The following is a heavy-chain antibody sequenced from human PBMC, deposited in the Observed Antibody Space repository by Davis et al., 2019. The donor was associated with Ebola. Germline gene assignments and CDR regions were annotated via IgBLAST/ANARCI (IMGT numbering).Heavy chain of an antibody. CDR1: GFTVSSNY. CDR3: TRDLKQPPPSYYYGMDV. CDR2: IRSKAYGGTT. D-gene: IGHD6-13*01. J-gene: IGHJ6*02. V-gene: IGHV3-49*04. Sequence: GGSLRLSCAASGFTVSSNYMSWARPAPGKGLEWVGFIRSKAYGGTTAYAAAVKGRFIISRDDSKSIAYLQMNSLKTEDTAVYYCTRDLKQPPPSYYYGMDVWGQGTTVIVSS.